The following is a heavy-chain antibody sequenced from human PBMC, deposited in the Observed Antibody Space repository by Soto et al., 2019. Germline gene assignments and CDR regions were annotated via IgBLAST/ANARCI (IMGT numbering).Heavy chain of an antibody. J-gene: IGHJ6*02. CDR1: GFTFTNFA. D-gene: IGHD3-16*01. CDR2: TSYEGSNE. V-gene: IGHV3-30-3*01. Sequence: GGSLRLSCTASGFTFTNFAMHWFRQAPGKGPEWVAVTSYEGSNEYYIQSVKGRFTISRDNSKNTLYLQMDSLSTEDTAIYYCARDHRLGGDYYYYGMDVWGQGTTVTVSS. CDR3: ARDHRLGGDYYYYGMDV.